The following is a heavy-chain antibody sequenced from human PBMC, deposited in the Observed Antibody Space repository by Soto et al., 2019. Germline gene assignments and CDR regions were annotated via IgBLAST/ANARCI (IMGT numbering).Heavy chain of an antibody. CDR2: INAGNGNT. CDR1: GYTFTSYA. V-gene: IGHV1-3*01. D-gene: IGHD3-3*01. Sequence: QVQLVQSGAEVKKPGASVKVSCKASGYTFTSYAMHWVRQAPGQRLEWMGWINAGNGNTKYSQKFQGRVTITRDTSASLDYMELSSLRAEDTAVYYCARYHYDFRGFDIWGQGTMVTVAS. J-gene: IGHJ3*02. CDR3: ARYHYDFRGFDI.